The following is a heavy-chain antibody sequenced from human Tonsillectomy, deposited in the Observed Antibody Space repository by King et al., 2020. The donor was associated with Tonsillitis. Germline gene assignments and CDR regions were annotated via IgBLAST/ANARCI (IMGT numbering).Heavy chain of an antibody. CDR3: ARELMLSAAVEYNWFDP. CDR2: INPSGGST. D-gene: IGHD6-13*01. J-gene: IGHJ5*02. V-gene: IGHV1-46*01. CDR1: GYTFTSYY. Sequence: QVQLVESGAEVKKPGASVKVSCKASGYTFTSYYMHWVRQAPGQGLEWMGIINPSGGSTSYAQKFQGRVTMTRDTSTSTVYMELSSLRSEDTAVYYCARELMLSAAVEYNWFDPWGQGTLVTVSS.